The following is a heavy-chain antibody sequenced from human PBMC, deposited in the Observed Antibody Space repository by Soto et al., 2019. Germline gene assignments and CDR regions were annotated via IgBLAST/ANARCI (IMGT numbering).Heavy chain of an antibody. V-gene: IGHV4-31*03. CDR1: GGSISSGGYY. D-gene: IGHD3-10*01. CDR3: ARGVTMVRGVSHTPYFDY. Sequence: QVQLQESGPGLVKPSQTLSLTCTVSGGSISSGGYYWSWIRQHPGKGLEWIGYIYYSGSTYYNPSHSSRVTISVDTSKNQFSLKLSSVTAADTAVYYCARGVTMVRGVSHTPYFDYWGQGTLVTVSS. CDR2: IYYSGST. J-gene: IGHJ4*02.